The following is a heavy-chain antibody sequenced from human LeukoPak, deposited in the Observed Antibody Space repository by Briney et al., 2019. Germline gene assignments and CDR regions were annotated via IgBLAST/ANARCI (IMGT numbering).Heavy chain of an antibody. J-gene: IGHJ4*02. CDR1: GFTFSSYW. CDR2: IKQDGSEK. CDR3: ARDRYSSGWYVPFDY. Sequence: GSLRLSCAAPGFTFSSYWMSCVRQAPRKGLERVANIKQDGSEKYYVDSVKGRFTISRDNAKNSLYLQMNSLRAEDTAVYYCARDRYSSGWYVPFDYWGQGTLVTVSS. D-gene: IGHD6-19*01. V-gene: IGHV3-7*01.